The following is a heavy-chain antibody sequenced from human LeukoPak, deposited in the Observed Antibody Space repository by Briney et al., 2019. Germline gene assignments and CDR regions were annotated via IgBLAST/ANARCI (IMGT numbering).Heavy chain of an antibody. D-gene: IGHD6-19*01. J-gene: IGHJ6*02. Sequence: PGGSLRLSCAASGFTFSSYAMSWVRQAPVKGLEWVSAISGSGGSTYYADSVKGRFTISRDNSKNTLYLQMNSLRAEDTAVYYCAEGSVAGRGIYDYYYYGMDVWGQGTTVTVSS. V-gene: IGHV3-23*01. CDR2: ISGSGGST. CDR1: GFTFSSYA. CDR3: AEGSVAGRGIYDYYYYGMDV.